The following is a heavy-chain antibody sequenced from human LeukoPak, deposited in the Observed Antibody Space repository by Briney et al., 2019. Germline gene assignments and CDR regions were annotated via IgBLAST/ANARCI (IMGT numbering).Heavy chain of an antibody. Sequence: SVKVSCKASGGTFSSYAISWVRQAPGQGLEWMGGIIPIFGTANYAQKFQGRVTITADESTSTTYMELSSLRSEDTAVYYCARDGDLGYCSGGSCYSSVWYDYWGQGTLVTVSS. CDR3: ARDGDLGYCSGGSCYSSVWYDY. D-gene: IGHD2-15*01. J-gene: IGHJ4*02. CDR2: IIPIFGTA. CDR1: GGTFSSYA. V-gene: IGHV1-69*13.